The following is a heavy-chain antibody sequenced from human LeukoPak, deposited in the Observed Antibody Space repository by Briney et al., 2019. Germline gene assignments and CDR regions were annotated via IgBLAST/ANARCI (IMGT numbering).Heavy chain of an antibody. CDR3: ARGFCSGGSCYDFDY. CDR1: GFTASSNY. V-gene: IGHV3-53*01. CDR2: IYAGGST. Sequence: RGSLRLSCAASGFTASSNYMSWVRQAPGKGLEWVSVIYAGGSTYYADSVKGRFTISRDNSKNTLYLQMSSLRAEDTAVYYCARGFCSGGSCYDFDYWGQGTLVTVSS. D-gene: IGHD2-15*01. J-gene: IGHJ4*02.